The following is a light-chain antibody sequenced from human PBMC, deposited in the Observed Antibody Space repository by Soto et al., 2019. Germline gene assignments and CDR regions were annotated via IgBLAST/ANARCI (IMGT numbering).Light chain of an antibody. CDR3: QQRSNWPPIT. V-gene: IGKV3-11*01. CDR2: DAS. J-gene: IGKJ5*01. CDR1: QSVSSY. Sequence: IVLTQSPATLSLSPEERATLSCRPSQSVSSYLAWYQQKPGQAPRLLIYDASNRATGIPARFSGSGSGTDFTLTISSLEPEDFAVYYCQQRSNWPPITFGQGTRLEI.